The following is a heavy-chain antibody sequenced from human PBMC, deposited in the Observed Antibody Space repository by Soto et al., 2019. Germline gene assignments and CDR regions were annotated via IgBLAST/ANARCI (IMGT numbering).Heavy chain of an antibody. CDR1: GFTLRLHA. V-gene: IGHV3-33*08. D-gene: IGHD6-13*01. CDR3: ARDGQQLTPYALDV. CDR2: IWYDGSNK. Sequence: QVQLVESGGGVIQPGRSLRLSCAAYGFTLRLHAMHWVRQAPGKGLEWVAQIWYDGSNKYYTDSVKGRFTVSRDDFKNTVFLQMDSLRAEDTAVYYCARDGQQLTPYALDVWGQGTTVIVSS. J-gene: IGHJ6*02.